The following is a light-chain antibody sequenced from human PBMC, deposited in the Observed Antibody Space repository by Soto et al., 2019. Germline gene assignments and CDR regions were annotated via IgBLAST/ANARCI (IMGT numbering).Light chain of an antibody. V-gene: IGKV3-15*01. CDR1: QSISSE. CDR2: GAS. CDR3: QQGHNWPLT. J-gene: IGKJ2*01. Sequence: EIVMTQSPATLSVSPGESATLSCRASQSISSELAWYQQKPGQPPRLLIYGASTRATGVPARFTGSGSGSAFTRTISGLQSEDFAVYYCQQGHNWPLTFGQGTRLEI.